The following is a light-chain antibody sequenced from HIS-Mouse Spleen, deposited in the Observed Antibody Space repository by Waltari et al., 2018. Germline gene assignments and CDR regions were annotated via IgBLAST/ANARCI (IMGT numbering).Light chain of an antibody. CDR2: EDS. J-gene: IGLJ2*01. CDR1: ALPKKY. CDR3: YSTDSSGNHRV. Sequence: SYELTQPPSVSVSPGKTARSTCFGDALPKKYAYWYQQKSGQAPVLVIYEDSKRPSGIPERFSGSSSGTMATLTISGAQVEDEADYYCYSTDSSGNHRVFGGGTKLTVL. V-gene: IGLV3-10*01.